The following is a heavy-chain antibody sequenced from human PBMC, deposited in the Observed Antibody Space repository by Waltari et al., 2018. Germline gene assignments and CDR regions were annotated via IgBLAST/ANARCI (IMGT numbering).Heavy chain of an antibody. J-gene: IGHJ4*02. CDR1: GFTLSNSS. V-gene: IGHV3-21*01. CDR3: ASFPIAAAV. CDR2: ISSSSSYI. Sequence: EVQLVESAGGMVKPGGSMSLSCATSGFTLSNSSINWVRQAPGKGLEWVSSISSSSSYIYYADSVKGRFTISRDNAKNSLYLQMNSLRAEDTAVYYCASFPIAAAVWGQGTLVTVSS. D-gene: IGHD6-13*01.